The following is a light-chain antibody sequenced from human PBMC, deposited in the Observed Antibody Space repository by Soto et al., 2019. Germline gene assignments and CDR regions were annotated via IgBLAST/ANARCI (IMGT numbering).Light chain of an antibody. CDR1: QSVSSNY. Sequence: EIVLTQSPGTLSLSPGDRATLSCRASQSVSSNYLAWYQQRPGQAPRLLIYGASTRATGIPDRFSGSGSGTNFTLIISRLEPEDFGVFYCQQFRNSPPLTFGGGTKVEIK. CDR2: GAS. CDR3: QQFRNSPPLT. J-gene: IGKJ4*01. V-gene: IGKV3-20*01.